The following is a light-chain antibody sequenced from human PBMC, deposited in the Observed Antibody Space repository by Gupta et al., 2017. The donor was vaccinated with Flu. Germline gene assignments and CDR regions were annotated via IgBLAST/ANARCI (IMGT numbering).Light chain of an antibody. CDR3: QSFDSSLSGSV. Sequence: QSVLTQPPSVSGAPGQRVTISCTGSSSNIGAGYDVHWYQQLPGTAPRVLIYGNNNRPSGVPDRFSGSKSGTSASLAITGLRAEDEADDYCQSFDSSLSGSVFGTGTKVTVL. CDR2: GNN. J-gene: IGLJ1*01. V-gene: IGLV1-40*01. CDR1: SSNIGAGYD.